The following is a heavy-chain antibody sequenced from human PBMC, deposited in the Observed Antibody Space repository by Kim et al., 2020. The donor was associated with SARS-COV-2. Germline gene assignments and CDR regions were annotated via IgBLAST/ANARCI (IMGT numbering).Heavy chain of an antibody. J-gene: IGHJ6*02. Sequence: GGSLRLSCAASGFNFDDYAMHWVRQAPGKGLEWVSGITFNSASTGYADSVKGRFTISRDNAKNSLYLQMNGLRAEDTALYHCAKVREGYMAPYYNYALDVWGQGTTVTVSS. V-gene: IGHV3-9*01. CDR3: AKVREGYMAPYYNYALDV. D-gene: IGHD5-18*01. CDR2: ITFNSAST. CDR1: GFNFDDYA.